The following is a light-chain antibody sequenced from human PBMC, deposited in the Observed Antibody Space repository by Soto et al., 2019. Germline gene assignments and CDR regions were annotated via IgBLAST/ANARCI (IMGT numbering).Light chain of an antibody. CDR1: QSLLPSDGITY. V-gene: IGKV2-24*01. CDR2: KSS. J-gene: IGKJ1*01. Sequence: EIVITQTPLSSSVTLGQLASISCRSSQSLLPSDGITYLSWPQLGPGQASRLLIYKSSNLFSRVPDRVRGSGAGTEFTLRISRGAGEDVGVYYCMQATQLPRTFGRGTKVDIK. CDR3: MQATQLPRT.